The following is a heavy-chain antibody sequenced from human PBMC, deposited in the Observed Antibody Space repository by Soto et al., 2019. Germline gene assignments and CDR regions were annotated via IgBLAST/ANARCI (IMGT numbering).Heavy chain of an antibody. CDR3: ARIMVRGPNAFDI. V-gene: IGHV4-39*01. Sequence: SETLSLTCTVSGGSISSSSYYWGWIRQPPGKGLEWIGSIYYSGSTYYNPSLKSRVTISVDTSKNQFSLKLSSVTAADTAVYYCARIMVRGPNAFDIWGQGTMVTVSS. CDR2: IYYSGST. CDR1: GGSISSSSYY. D-gene: IGHD3-10*01. J-gene: IGHJ3*02.